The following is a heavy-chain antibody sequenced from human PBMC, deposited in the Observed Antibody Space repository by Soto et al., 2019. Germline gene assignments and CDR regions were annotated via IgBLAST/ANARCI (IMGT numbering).Heavy chain of an antibody. D-gene: IGHD3-10*01. V-gene: IGHV1-69*04. CDR1: GGTLSRYA. J-gene: IGHJ6*02. CDR3: ARDSSLQYGSGHV. CDR2: IIPILGIA. Sequence: GASGKVCCKASGGTLSRYAIRWVRQAPGQGLEWMGRIIPILGIANYAQKFQGRVTITADKSTSTAYMELSSLRSEDTAVYYCARDSSLQYGSGHVWGQGTTVTVSS.